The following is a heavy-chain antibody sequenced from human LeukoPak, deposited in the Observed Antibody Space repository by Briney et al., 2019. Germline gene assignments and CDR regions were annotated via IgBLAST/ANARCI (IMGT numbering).Heavy chain of an antibody. CDR2: ISSSSSYI. D-gene: IGHD4-17*01. V-gene: IGHV3-21*01. J-gene: IGHJ4*02. CDR3: ASSYGDHVVFDY. Sequence: GGSLRLSCAASGFTFSSYSMNWVRRAPGKGLEWVSSISSSSSYIYYADSVKGRFTISRDNAKNSLYLQMNSLRAEDTAVYYCASSYGDHVVFDYWGQGTLVTVSS. CDR1: GFTFSSYS.